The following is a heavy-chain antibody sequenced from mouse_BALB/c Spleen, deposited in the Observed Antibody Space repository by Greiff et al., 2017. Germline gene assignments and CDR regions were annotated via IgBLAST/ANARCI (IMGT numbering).Heavy chain of an antibody. CDR1: GYTFTSYW. J-gene: IGHJ4*01. CDR3: TRLRGVVDYYAMDY. Sequence: VQLQQPGAELVRPGASVKLSCKASGYTFTSYWINWVKQRPGQGLEWIGNIYPSDSYTNYNQKFKDKATLTVDKSSSTAYMQLSSPTSEDSAVYYCTRLRGVVDYYAMDYWGQGTSVTVSS. CDR2: IYPSDSYT. D-gene: IGHD1-1*01. V-gene: IGHV1-69*02.